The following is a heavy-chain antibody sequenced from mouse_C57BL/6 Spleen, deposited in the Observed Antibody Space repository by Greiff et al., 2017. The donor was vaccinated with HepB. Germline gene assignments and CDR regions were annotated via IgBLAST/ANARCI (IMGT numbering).Heavy chain of an antibody. CDR2: IDPSDSET. CDR3: ARGDYDYDGEFAY. D-gene: IGHD2-4*01. J-gene: IGHJ3*01. Sequence: QVQLQQPGAELVRPGSSVKLSCKASGYTFTSYWMHWVKQRPIQGLEWIGNIDPSDSETLYNQKFKDKATLTVDKSSSTAYMQLSSLTSEDSAVYYCARGDYDYDGEFAYWGQGTLVTVSA. CDR1: GYTFTSYW. V-gene: IGHV1-52*01.